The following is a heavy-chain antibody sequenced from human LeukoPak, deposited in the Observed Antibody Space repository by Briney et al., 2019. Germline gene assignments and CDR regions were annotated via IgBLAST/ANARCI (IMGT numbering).Heavy chain of an antibody. D-gene: IGHD1/OR15-1a*01. CDR2: IKSKTDGGTT. J-gene: IGHJ4*02. CDR1: GYTFSNAW. CDR3: TTRYNWNNGVTFDY. V-gene: IGHV3-15*01. Sequence: NPGGSLILACAASGYTFSNAWMSWVRQAPGMGLEWVGRIKSKTDGGTTDYAAPVKGRFTISRDDSKNTLYLQMNSLKTEDTAVYYCTTRYNWNNGVTFDYWGQGTLVTVSS.